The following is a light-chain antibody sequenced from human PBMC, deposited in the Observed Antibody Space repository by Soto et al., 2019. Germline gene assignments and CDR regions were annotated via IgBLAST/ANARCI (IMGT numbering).Light chain of an antibody. Sequence: NFMLTQPHSVSESPGKTVTISCTRSSGSIASNYVQWYQQRPGSAPTTVIYEDNQRPSGVPDRFSGSIDSSSNSASLTISGLQTEDDADYYCQSYDTSNHWVFGGGTKLTVL. CDR1: SGSIASNY. CDR3: QSYDTSNHWV. V-gene: IGLV6-57*04. J-gene: IGLJ3*02. CDR2: EDN.